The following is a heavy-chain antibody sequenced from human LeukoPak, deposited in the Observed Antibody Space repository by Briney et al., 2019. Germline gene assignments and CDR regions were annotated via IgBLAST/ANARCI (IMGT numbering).Heavy chain of an antibody. CDR2: IDPSDSYT. CDR1: GYSFTSYW. V-gene: IGHV5-10-1*01. J-gene: IGHJ4*02. Sequence: GESLKISCKGSGYSFTSYWISWGRQMRGKGLEWMGRIDPSDSYTNYSPSFQGHVTISADKSISTAYLQWSSLKASDTAMYYCARLLAGAAAGTKSDYWGQGTLVTVSS. D-gene: IGHD6-13*01. CDR3: ARLLAGAAAGTKSDY.